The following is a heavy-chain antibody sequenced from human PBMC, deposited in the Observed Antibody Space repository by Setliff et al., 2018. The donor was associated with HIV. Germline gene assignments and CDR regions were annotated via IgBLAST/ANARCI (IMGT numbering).Heavy chain of an antibody. CDR1: GYTLSELS. CDR3: ARRSGFLDREDYYYYMDV. J-gene: IGHJ6*03. V-gene: IGHV1-24*01. Sequence: ASVKVSCKVSGYTLSELSRHWVRQGPGKGLEWMGGFDPEDGQRIYAQKFQGRVTMTEDTSTDTAYLQWSSLRASDTAMYYCARRSGFLDREDYYYYMDVWGKGTTVTVSS. D-gene: IGHD3-3*01. CDR2: FDPEDGQR.